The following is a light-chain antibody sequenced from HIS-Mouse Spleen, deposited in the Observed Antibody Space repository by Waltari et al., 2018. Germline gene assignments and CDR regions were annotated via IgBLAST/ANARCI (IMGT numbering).Light chain of an antibody. CDR1: SLRSYY. V-gene: IGLV3-19*01. CDR3: NSRDSSGNHVV. CDR2: DKN. J-gene: IGLJ2*01. Sequence: SSELTQDPAVSVALGQTVRITCQGDSLRSYYASWYQHKPGQAPVLVIYDKNNRPSGIPDRFSGASSGTTAALTITGAQAEDEADYYCNSRDSSGNHVVFGGGTKLTVL.